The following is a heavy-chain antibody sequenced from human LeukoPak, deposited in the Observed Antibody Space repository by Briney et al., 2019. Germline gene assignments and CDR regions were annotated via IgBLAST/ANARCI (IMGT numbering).Heavy chain of an antibody. J-gene: IGHJ4*02. CDR2: ISGGGETT. Sequence: GGSLRLSCAASGFTFNTFEMNWVRQAPGKGLEWVSYISGGGETTYYADSVKARFTISRDNGKNSLYLQMNSLRVEDTAVYYCARDASGGNVPFDYWGQGTPIAVSS. D-gene: IGHD4-23*01. V-gene: IGHV3-48*03. CDR3: ARDASGGNVPFDY. CDR1: GFTFNTFE.